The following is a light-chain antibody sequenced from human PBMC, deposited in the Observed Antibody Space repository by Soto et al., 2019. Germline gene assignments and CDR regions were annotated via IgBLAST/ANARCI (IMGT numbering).Light chain of an antibody. CDR1: QSVRSN. V-gene: IGKV3-11*01. CDR2: DAS. J-gene: IGKJ4*01. CDR3: QQRSNWPLT. Sequence: EILLTQSPATLSSSPGERATLSCRASQSVRSNLAWYQQKPGQAPRLLIFDASNRATGVPARFSGSGSGTDFTLTISSLEPEDFAVYYCQQRSNWPLTFGGGTKVEI.